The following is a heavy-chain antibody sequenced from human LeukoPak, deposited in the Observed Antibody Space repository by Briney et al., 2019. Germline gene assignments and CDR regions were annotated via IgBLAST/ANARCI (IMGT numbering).Heavy chain of an antibody. V-gene: IGHV4-59*01. CDR2: IYYSGST. J-gene: IGHJ4*02. CDR1: GGSISSYY. CDR3: AREGGIAAAGHLYYFHY. Sequence: SETLSLTCTVSGGSISSYYWSWIRQPPGKGLEWIGYIYYSGSTNYNPSLQRRVPISVAPSQHQFSLKLSSVTAADTAVYYCAREGGIAAAGHLYYFHYWGQGTLVTVSS. D-gene: IGHD6-13*01.